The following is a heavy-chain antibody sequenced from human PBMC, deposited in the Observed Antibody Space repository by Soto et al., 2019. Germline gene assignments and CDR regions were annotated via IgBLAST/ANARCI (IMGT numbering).Heavy chain of an antibody. CDR2: ISYDGSNK. V-gene: IGHV3-30-3*01. D-gene: IGHD4-17*01. Sequence: QVQLVESGGGVVQPGRSLRLSCAASGFTFSSYAMHWVRQAPGKGLEWVAVISYDGSNKYYADSVKGRLTISRDNSKKTLSLQMNSLRAEDTALYYCARSYGVNGGFYYWCQGTLVTVSS. J-gene: IGHJ4*02. CDR1: GFTFSSYA. CDR3: ARSYGVNGGFYY.